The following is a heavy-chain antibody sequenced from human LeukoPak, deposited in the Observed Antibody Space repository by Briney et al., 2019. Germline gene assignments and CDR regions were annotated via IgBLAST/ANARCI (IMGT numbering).Heavy chain of an antibody. J-gene: IGHJ3*02. CDR1: GVSISSSAYF. V-gene: IGHV4-39*01. CDR2: VYYNGST. CDR3: ARRYGAYGSGTYYVGPFDI. Sequence: PSETLSLACRVSGVSISSSAYFWGWIRQPPGMGLEWVGTVYYNGSTYYNPSLKSRVIVSVDTSRNQFSLKLSSVTAADTAVYYCARRYGAYGSGTYYVGPFDIWGQGTMVTVSS. D-gene: IGHD3-10*01.